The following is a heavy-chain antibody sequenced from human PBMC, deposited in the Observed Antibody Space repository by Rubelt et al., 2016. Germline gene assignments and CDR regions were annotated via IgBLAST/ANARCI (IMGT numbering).Heavy chain of an antibody. D-gene: IGHD3-22*01. Sequence: QVQLQESGPTLVKPSETLSLTCTVSGGSISNYYWSWIRQPPGKGLEWIGYMYYSGSTNYNPSLKSRVTIAVDTAKTQFSLKLSSVTAADTAVYYCASLSSGYTNWFDPWGQGTLVTVSS. J-gene: IGHJ5*02. CDR1: GGSISNYY. CDR2: MYYSGST. CDR3: ASLSSGYTNWFDP. V-gene: IGHV4-59*01.